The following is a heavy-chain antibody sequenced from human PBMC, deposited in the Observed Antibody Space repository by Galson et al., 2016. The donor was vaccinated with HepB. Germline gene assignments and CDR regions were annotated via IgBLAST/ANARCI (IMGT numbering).Heavy chain of an antibody. CDR1: GFTFSSYG. D-gene: IGHD6-13*01. CDR3: VRLVSSWDGNYHGMDV. CDR2: ITGYGGST. J-gene: IGHJ6*02. V-gene: IGHV3-23*01. Sequence: SLRLSCAASGFTFSSYGMSWVRQAPGKGLEWVSLITGYGGSTYYADSVKGRFTISRDNSKNTLFLQMNSLRAEDTAVYYCVRLVSSWDGNYHGMDVWGQGTTVTVSS.